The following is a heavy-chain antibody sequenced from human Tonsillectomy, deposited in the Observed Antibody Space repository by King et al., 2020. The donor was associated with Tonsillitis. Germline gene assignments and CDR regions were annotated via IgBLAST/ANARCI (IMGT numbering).Heavy chain of an antibody. CDR3: TNYVIALSDWDFDL. D-gene: IGHD3-10*01. CDR2: IAYDASYE. CDR1: GFTFSNYG. Sequence: VQLVESGGGVVQPGRSLRLSCAASGFTFSNYGMHWVRQAPGKGLEWVALIAYDASYENYADSVKGRFAISRDNSKNTPYLEMNGLRVEATAVYYCTNYVIALSDWDFDLWGRGTLVTVSS. J-gene: IGHJ2*01. V-gene: IGHV3-30*18.